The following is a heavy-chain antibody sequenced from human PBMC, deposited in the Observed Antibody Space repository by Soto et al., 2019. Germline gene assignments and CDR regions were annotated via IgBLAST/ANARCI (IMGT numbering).Heavy chain of an antibody. V-gene: IGHV4-30-4*01. CDR3: ARVSTIFGVETRGMDA. CDR1: GGSISSGDYY. J-gene: IGHJ6*02. D-gene: IGHD3-3*01. Sequence: SETLSLTCTVSGGSISSGDYYWSWIRQPPGKGLEWIGYIYYSGSTYYNPSLKSRVTISVDTSKNQFSLKLSSVTAADTAVYYCARVSTIFGVETRGMDAWGQGTTVTVSS. CDR2: IYYSGST.